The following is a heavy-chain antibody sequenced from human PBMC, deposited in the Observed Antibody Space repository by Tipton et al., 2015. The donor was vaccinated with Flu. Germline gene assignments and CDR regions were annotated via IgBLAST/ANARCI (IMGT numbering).Heavy chain of an antibody. CDR1: GDSIGGGYY. CDR3: ARDQGFGGGLTYDYYAVGV. D-gene: IGHD3-10*01. CDR2: IYYSGST. V-gene: IGHV4-31*03. J-gene: IGHJ6*02. Sequence: TLSLTCSVSGDSIGGGYYWGWIRQPPGKGLEWIGCIYYSGSTYYNPSLQSRVTISVDTSKNQFSLKMNSVTAADTAVYYCARDQGFGGGLTYDYYAVGVWGQGTTVTVSS.